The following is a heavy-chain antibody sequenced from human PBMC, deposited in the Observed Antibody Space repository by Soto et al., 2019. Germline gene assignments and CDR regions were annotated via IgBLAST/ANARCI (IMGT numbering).Heavy chain of an antibody. D-gene: IGHD4-17*01. CDR3: ARAHYGDYGYGMDV. V-gene: IGHV3-33*01. CDR1: GFTFSSYG. Sequence: GSLRLSCAASGFTFSSYGMHWVRQAPGKGLEWVAVIWSDGSNKYYADSVKGRFTISRDNSKNTLYLQMNSLRAEDTAVYYCARAHYGDYGYGMDVWGQGTTVTVSS. J-gene: IGHJ6*02. CDR2: IWSDGSNK.